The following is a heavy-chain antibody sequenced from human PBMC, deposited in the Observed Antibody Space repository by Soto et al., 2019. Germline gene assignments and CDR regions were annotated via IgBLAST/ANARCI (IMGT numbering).Heavy chain of an antibody. CDR3: AKDLQAAPSGGMDV. V-gene: IGHV3-23*01. CDR2: ISGSGGST. D-gene: IGHD6-6*01. Sequence: GGSLRLSCAASGFTFSSYAMSWVRQAPGKGLEWVSAISGSGGSTYYADSVKGRFTISRDNSKNTLYLQMNSLRAEDTAVYYCAKDLQAAPSGGMDVWGQGTTVTVSS. J-gene: IGHJ6*02. CDR1: GFTFSSYA.